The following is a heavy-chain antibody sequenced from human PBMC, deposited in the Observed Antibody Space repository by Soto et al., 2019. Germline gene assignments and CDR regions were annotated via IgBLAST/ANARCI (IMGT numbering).Heavy chain of an antibody. D-gene: IGHD3-3*01. J-gene: IGHJ2*01. CDR3: ARDKRGYDFWSGYPSGYFDL. V-gene: IGHV3-53*01. CDR2: IYSGGST. CDR1: GFTVSSNY. Sequence: GGSLRLSCAASGFTVSSNYMSWVRQAPGKGLDWVSVIYSGGSTYYADSVKGRFTISRDNSKNTLYLQMNSLRAEDTAVYYCARDKRGYDFWSGYPSGYFDLWGRGTLVTVSS.